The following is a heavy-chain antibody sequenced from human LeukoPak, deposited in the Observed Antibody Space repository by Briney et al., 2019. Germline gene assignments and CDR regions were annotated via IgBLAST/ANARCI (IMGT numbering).Heavy chain of an antibody. CDR1: GFTVSSNY. J-gene: IGHJ4*02. V-gene: IGHV3-53*01. CDR2: IYSGGST. D-gene: IGHD3-3*01. CDR3: AKDFWSGYFRGG. Sequence: GGSLRLSCAASGFTVSSNYMSWVRQAPGKGLEWVSVIYSGGSTYYADSVKGRFTISRDNSKNTLYLQMNSLRAEDTAVYYCAKDFWSGYFRGGWGQGTLVTVSS.